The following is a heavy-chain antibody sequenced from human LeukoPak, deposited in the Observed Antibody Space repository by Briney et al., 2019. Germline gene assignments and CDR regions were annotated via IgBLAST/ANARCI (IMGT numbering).Heavy chain of an antibody. V-gene: IGHV4-39*07. D-gene: IGHD3-22*01. CDR1: GGSISSSSYY. CDR3: ARRDYYYDRSGYYYYYMDV. J-gene: IGHJ6*03. CDR2: INHSGST. Sequence: SETLSLTCTVSGGSISSSSYYWSWIRQPPGKGLEWIGEINHSGSTNYNPSLKSRVTISVDTSKNQFSLKLSSVTAADTAVYYCARRDYYYDRSGYYYYYMDVWGKGTTVTVSS.